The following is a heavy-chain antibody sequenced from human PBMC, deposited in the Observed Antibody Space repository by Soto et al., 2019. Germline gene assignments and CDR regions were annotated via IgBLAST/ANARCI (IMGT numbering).Heavy chain of an antibody. CDR1: GGSVRSGSFY. Sequence: SETLSLTCTVSGGSVRSGSFYWSWIRQPPGRGLEWIGYIYYSGSTNYNPSLKSRVTISVDTSKNQFSLNLTSVTAADTAVYYCVRVPYWYASGRSDIPGRFDPWGQGTLVTVSS. D-gene: IGHD3-10*01. V-gene: IGHV4-61*01. CDR3: VRVPYWYASGRSDIPGRFDP. CDR2: IYYSGST. J-gene: IGHJ5*02.